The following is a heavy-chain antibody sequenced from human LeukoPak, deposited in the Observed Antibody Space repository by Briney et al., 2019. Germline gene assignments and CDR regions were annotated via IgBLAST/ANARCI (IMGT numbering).Heavy chain of an antibody. J-gene: IGHJ4*02. CDR3: AKDGGVATIKDYFDY. CDR1: GFTFNTYG. CDR2: ISYDGSNK. Sequence: GGSLRLSCAASGFTFNTYGMHWVRQAPGKGLEWVTVISYDGSNKYYADSVKGRFTISRDNSKNTLYVQMNSLRAEDTAVYYCAKDGGVATIKDYFDYWGQGTLVTASS. D-gene: IGHD5-12*01. V-gene: IGHV3-30*18.